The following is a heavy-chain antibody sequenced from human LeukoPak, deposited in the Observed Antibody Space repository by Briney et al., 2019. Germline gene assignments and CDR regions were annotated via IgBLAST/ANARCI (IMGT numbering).Heavy chain of an antibody. V-gene: IGHV4-34*01. CDR2: INHSGST. Sequence: SETLSLTCPVYGGSFSRYYWGWIRQPPGKGRGWIGEINHSGSTNYNPSLKSRVTISVDTSKNQCSLKLSSVTAADTAVYYCASPIAAAGTKETYYYGMDVWGKGTTVTVSS. CDR1: GGSFSRYY. J-gene: IGHJ6*04. D-gene: IGHD6-13*01. CDR3: ASPIAAAGTKETYYYGMDV.